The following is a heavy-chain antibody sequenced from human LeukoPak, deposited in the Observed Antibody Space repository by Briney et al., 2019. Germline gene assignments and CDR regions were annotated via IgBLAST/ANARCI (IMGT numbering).Heavy chain of an antibody. CDR3: ARDERWIYGRTFDY. CDR2: ISAYNSNT. Sequence: GASVKVSCKASGYTFTSYGISWVRQAPGQGLEWMGWISAYNSNTNYAQKLQGRVTMTTDTSTSTAYMGLRSLRSDDTAVYYCARDERWIYGRTFDYWGQGTLVTVSS. CDR1: GYTFTSYG. V-gene: IGHV1-18*01. D-gene: IGHD2/OR15-2a*01. J-gene: IGHJ4*02.